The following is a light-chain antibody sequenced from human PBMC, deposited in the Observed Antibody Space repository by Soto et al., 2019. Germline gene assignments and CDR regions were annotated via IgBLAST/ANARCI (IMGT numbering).Light chain of an antibody. CDR1: SSDVGGYDY. CDR2: EVS. Sequence: QSALTQPASVSGSPGQSITISCTGTSSDVGGYDYVSWYQHHPGKAPKLIIFEVSNRPSGISSRFSGSKSGNTASLTISGLLAEDEADYYCSSYTSSSILGVLGGGTKLTVL. J-gene: IGLJ3*02. V-gene: IGLV2-14*01. CDR3: SSYTSSSILGV.